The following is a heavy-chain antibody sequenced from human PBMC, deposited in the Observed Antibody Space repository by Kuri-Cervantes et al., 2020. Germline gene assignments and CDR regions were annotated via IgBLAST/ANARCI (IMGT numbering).Heavy chain of an antibody. D-gene: IGHD1-26*01. CDR3: ARGGSYWGHFDY. CDR2: INHSGST. V-gene: IGHV4-34*01. Sequence: SQTLSLTCAVYGGSFSGYYWGWIRQPPGKGLEWIGEINHSGSTNYNPSLKSRVTISVDTSKNQFSLKLGSVTAADTAVYYCARGGSYWGHFDYWGQGTLVTVSS. CDR1: GGSFSGYY. J-gene: IGHJ4*02.